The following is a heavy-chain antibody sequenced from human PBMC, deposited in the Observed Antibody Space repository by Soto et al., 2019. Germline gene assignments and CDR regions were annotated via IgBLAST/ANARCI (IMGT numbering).Heavy chain of an antibody. J-gene: IGHJ5*02. V-gene: IGHV3-23*01. CDR2: ISGSGGST. Sequence: PGGSLRLSCAASGFTFSSYAMSWVRQAPGKGLEWVSAISGSGGSTYYADSVKGRFTISRDNSKNTLYLQMNSLRAEDTAVYYCAKAQPQYYDFWSGSSYVFTFDPWGQGTLVTVSS. CDR3: AKAQPQYYDFWSGSSYVFTFDP. D-gene: IGHD3-3*01. CDR1: GFTFSSYA.